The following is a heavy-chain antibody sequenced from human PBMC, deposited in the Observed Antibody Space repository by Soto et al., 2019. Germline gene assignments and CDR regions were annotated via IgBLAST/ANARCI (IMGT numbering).Heavy chain of an antibody. J-gene: IGHJ4*02. CDR3: AKGAERGIVVVPADIH. D-gene: IGHD2-2*01. CDR2: ISGSGGST. V-gene: IGHV3-23*01. CDR1: GFTFSSYA. Sequence: EVQLLESGGGLVQPGGSLRLSCAASGFTFSSYAMSWVRQAPGKGLEWVSDISGSGGSTYYADSVKGRFTISRDNSKNTLYLQMNSLRAEDTAGYYWAKGAERGIVVVPADIHWGQGTLVTVSS.